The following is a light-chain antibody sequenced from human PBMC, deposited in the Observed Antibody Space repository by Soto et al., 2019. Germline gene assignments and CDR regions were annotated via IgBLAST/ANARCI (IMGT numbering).Light chain of an antibody. Sequence: PGERATLSCRASQSVSSYLAWYQQKPGQAPRLLIYGASSRATGIPDRFSGSGSGTDFTLTISRLEPEDFAVYYCQQYCSSSWTFGQGTKVEIK. CDR1: QSVSSY. CDR2: GAS. V-gene: IGKV3-20*01. J-gene: IGKJ1*01. CDR3: QQYCSSSWT.